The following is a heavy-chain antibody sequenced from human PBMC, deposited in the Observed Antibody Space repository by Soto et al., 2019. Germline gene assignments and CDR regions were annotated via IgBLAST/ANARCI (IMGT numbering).Heavy chain of an antibody. V-gene: IGHV4-34*06. D-gene: IGHD2-15*01. CDR3: ATMGTPATGLYFFDY. CDR1: GGSFSGYY. CDR2: INHSGST. J-gene: IGHJ4*02. Sequence: PSETLSLTCAVYGGSFSGYYWSWIRQPPGKGLEWIGEINHSGSTNYNPSLKSRVTISVDTSKSQFSLNLGFVTAADTAVYYCATMGTPATGLYFFDYWGQGSLVTVSS.